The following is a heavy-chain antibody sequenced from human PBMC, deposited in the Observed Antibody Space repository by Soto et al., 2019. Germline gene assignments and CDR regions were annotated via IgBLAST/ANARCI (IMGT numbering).Heavy chain of an antibody. J-gene: IGHJ5*02. V-gene: IGHV4-59*01. CDR3: ARDSGYSSDNWFDP. Sequence: NPSETLSLTCTVAGGSISPYYWTWIRQPPGKGLEWIGYIYYSGHTNYNPSLKSRVTLSVDTSKNQFSLYLTSVTAADTAVYYCARDSGYSSDNWFDPWGQGTLVTVSS. CDR1: GGSISPYY. D-gene: IGHD6-25*01. CDR2: IYYSGHT.